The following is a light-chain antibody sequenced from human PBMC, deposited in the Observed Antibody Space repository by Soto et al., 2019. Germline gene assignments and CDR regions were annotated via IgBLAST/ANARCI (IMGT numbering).Light chain of an antibody. Sequence: EIVLTQSPDTLSLSPGERATLSCRASQSGSGNYLAWYQQKPGQAPRLIIYGASSGATGIPDRFRGSGSGTYFTLTINRLEPEDFALYYCQQYGDSPLTFGGGTKVEVK. V-gene: IGKV3-20*01. CDR1: QSGSGNY. J-gene: IGKJ4*01. CDR2: GAS. CDR3: QQYGDSPLT.